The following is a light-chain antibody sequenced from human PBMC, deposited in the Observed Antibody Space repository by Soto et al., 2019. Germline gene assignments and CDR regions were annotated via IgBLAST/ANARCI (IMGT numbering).Light chain of an antibody. CDR1: SSDVGDYNY. J-gene: IGLJ1*01. Sequence: QSALTQPASVSGSPGQSITISCTGTSSDVGDYNYVSWYQQHPGKAPKLMIFEVSNRPSGVSNRFSGSKSGNSAPLTISGREADEGADYFCTSYTSISPYVFGTGTKVTVL. CDR2: EVS. V-gene: IGLV2-14*01. CDR3: TSYTSISPYV.